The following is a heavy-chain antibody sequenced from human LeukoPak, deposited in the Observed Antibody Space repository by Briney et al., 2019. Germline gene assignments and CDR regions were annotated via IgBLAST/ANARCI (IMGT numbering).Heavy chain of an antibody. Sequence: GGSLRLSCAASGFTFSSYWMSWVRQAPGKGLEWVANIKQDGSEKYYVDSVKGRFTISRDNAKNSLYLQMNSLRAEDTAVYYCARDAAFNYYYYYMDVWGKGTTVTISS. CDR2: IKQDGSEK. CDR1: GFTFSSYW. J-gene: IGHJ6*03. V-gene: IGHV3-7*01. CDR3: ARDAAFNYYYYYMDV.